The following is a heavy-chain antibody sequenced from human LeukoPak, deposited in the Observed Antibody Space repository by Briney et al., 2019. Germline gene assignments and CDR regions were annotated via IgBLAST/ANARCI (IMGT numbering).Heavy chain of an antibody. CDR2: ISSSGSTI. V-gene: IGHV3-48*03. CDR1: GFTFSSYE. CDR3: ARDPLRGSYRPEYFQH. J-gene: IGHJ1*01. Sequence: GGSLRLSCAASGFTFSSYEMNWVRQAPGKGLEWVSYISSSGSTIYYADSVKGRFTISRDNAKNSLYLQMNSLRAEDTAVYYCARDPLRGSYRPEYFQHWGQGTLVTVSS. D-gene: IGHD1-26*01.